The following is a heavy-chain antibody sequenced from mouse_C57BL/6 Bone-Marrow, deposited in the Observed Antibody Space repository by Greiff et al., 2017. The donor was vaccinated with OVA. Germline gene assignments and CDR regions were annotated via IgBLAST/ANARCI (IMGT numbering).Heavy chain of an antibody. Sequence: QVQLQQPGAELVRPGTSVKLSCKASGYTFTSYWMHWVKQRPGQGLEWIGVIDPSDSYTNYNQKFKGKATLTVDTSSSTAYMQLSSLTSEDSAVYYCARSLYSSGSSCGYFDYWGQGTTLTVSS. J-gene: IGHJ2*01. D-gene: IGHD1-1*01. CDR3: ARSLYSSGSSCGYFDY. V-gene: IGHV1-59*01. CDR1: GYTFTSYW. CDR2: IDPSDSYT.